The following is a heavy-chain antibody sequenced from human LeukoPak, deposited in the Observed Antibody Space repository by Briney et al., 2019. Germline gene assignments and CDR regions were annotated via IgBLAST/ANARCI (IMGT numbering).Heavy chain of an antibody. CDR3: AKDAYYGDYETGGDDY. CDR2: ISSLSGTI. CDR1: GFTFSSYS. J-gene: IGHJ4*02. Sequence: GGSLRLSCVASGFTFSSYSMNWVRQAPGEGLEWVSYISSLSGTIYYADSVKGRFTISRDNSKNTLYLQMNSLRAEDTAVYYCAKDAYYGDYETGGDDYWGQGTLVTVSS. V-gene: IGHV3-48*01. D-gene: IGHD4-17*01.